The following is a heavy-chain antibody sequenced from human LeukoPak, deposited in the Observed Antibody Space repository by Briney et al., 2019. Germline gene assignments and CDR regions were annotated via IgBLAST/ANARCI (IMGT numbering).Heavy chain of an antibody. Sequence: SETLSLTCTVSGGSISSSSYYWGWIRQPPGKGLEWIGSIYYSGSTYYNPSLKSRVTISVDTSKNQFSLKLSSVTAADTAAYYCARVWSRDGYNYLDYWGQGTLVTVSS. CDR3: ARVWSRDGYNYLDY. J-gene: IGHJ4*02. CDR1: GGSISSSSYY. D-gene: IGHD5-24*01. V-gene: IGHV4-39*07. CDR2: IYYSGST.